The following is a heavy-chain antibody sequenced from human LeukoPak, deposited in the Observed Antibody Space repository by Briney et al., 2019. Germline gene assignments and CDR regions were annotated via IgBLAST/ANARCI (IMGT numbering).Heavy chain of an antibody. CDR1: GYSFTSYW. Sequence: GESLKISCKGSGYSFTSYWISWVRQVPGKGLEWMGRIDPSDSYTNYSPSFQGHVTISADKSISTAYLQWSSLKASDTAMYYCARLRANSGYDLTERGYFDYWGQGTLATVSS. J-gene: IGHJ4*02. V-gene: IGHV5-10-1*01. D-gene: IGHD5-12*01. CDR2: IDPSDSYT. CDR3: ARLRANSGYDLTERGYFDY.